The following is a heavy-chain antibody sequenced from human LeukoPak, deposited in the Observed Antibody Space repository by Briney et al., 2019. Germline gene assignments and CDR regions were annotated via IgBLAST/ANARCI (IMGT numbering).Heavy chain of an antibody. CDR3: TRQNVAFSPFGY. Sequence: SEARSLTCGVSGGSSRNTDWWGCVRQPPRQGLEWIGEISLSGLTNYNPSLKSRVTVSLDKSKNHLSLNLTSVTAAATAECYCTRQNVAFSPFGYWGQGTLVTVPS. CDR1: GGSSRNTDW. V-gene: IGHV4-4*02. J-gene: IGHJ4*02. D-gene: IGHD2-21*01. CDR2: ISLSGLT.